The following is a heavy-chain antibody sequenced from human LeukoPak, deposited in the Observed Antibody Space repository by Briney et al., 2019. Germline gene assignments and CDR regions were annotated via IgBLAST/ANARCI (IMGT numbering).Heavy chain of an antibody. D-gene: IGHD4-23*01. CDR3: ARDGSARSGNSNFYY. J-gene: IGHJ4*02. CDR2: ISPNSGDT. V-gene: IGHV1-2*02. CDR1: GYGFTGYY. Sequence: ASVTVSCKASGYGFTGYYMHWVRLAPGQGLEWMGWISPNSGDTNYAREFQGRVTMTRDTSISTAYMELSGLTSDDTAVYYCARDGSARSGNSNFYYWGQGTRVTVSS.